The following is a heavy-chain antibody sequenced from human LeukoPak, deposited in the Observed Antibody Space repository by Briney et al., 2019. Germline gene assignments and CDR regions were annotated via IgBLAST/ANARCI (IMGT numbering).Heavy chain of an antibody. CDR3: ARVATAGDGSGSTNYRVLHFDY. CDR1: GFTFSDYY. D-gene: IGHD3-10*01. Sequence: GGSLRLSCAASGFTFSDYYMSWIRQAPGKGLEWVSNISRSGSAIYYADSVKGRFTISRDNAKNSLYLQMNSLRAEDTAVYYCARVATAGDGSGSTNYRVLHFDYWGQGTLVTVSS. CDR2: ISRSGSAI. J-gene: IGHJ4*02. V-gene: IGHV3-11*01.